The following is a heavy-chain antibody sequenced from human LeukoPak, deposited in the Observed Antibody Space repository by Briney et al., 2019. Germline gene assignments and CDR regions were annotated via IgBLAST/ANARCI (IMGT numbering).Heavy chain of an antibody. CDR3: ARVAYGSLIDY. J-gene: IGHJ4*02. V-gene: IGHV3-21*01. CDR1: GFTFSSYS. CDR2: ISSSSTYI. Sequence: GGSLRLSCAASGFTFSSYSMNWVRQAPGKGLEWVSSISSSSTYIYYADSVKGRFTISRDNAKNSPYLQMYSLGAEDTAVYYCARVAYGSLIDYWGQGTLVTVSS. D-gene: IGHD3-10*01.